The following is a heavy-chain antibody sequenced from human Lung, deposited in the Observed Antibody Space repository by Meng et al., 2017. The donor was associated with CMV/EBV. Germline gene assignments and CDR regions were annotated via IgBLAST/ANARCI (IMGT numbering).Heavy chain of an antibody. J-gene: IGHJ3*02. CDR3: ARVRWQQLAYDAFDI. V-gene: IGHV1-69*02. Sequence: SVKVSCKASGGTFSSYTISWVRQAPGQGLEWMGRIIPILGIANYAQKFQGRVTMTRDTSINTAYMELSRLTSDDTAVYYCARVRWQQLAYDAFDIWGQGTMVTVSS. D-gene: IGHD5-24*01. CDR1: GGTFSSYT. CDR2: IIPILGIA.